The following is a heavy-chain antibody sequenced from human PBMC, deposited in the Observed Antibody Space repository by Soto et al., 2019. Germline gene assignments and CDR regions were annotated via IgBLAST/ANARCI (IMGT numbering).Heavy chain of an antibody. J-gene: IGHJ4*02. Sequence: GGSLRLSCAASGFTFSDHYMDLVRQAPGKGLEWVGRARNKVNGYTTAYAASVKGRFTISRDDSKNSLYLQMNSLKAEDTAVYFCARLMGTAFDLWGQGTLVTVSS. V-gene: IGHV3-72*01. D-gene: IGHD2-8*01. CDR2: ARNKVNGYTT. CDR3: ARLMGTAFDL. CDR1: GFTFSDHY.